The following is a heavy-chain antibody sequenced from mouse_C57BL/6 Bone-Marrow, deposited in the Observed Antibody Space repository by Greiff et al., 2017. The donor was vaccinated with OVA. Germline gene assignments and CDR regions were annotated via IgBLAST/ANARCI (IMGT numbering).Heavy chain of an antibody. V-gene: IGHV1-82*01. CDR1: GYAFSSSW. CDR2: IYPGDGDT. J-gene: IGHJ4*01. D-gene: IGHD1-1*02. Sequence: QVQLQQSGPELVKPGASVKISCKASGYAFSSSWMNWVKQRPGKGLEWIGRIYPGDGDTNYNGKFKGKATLTADKSSSTAYMQLSSLTSEDSAVYFCARWAGYYDAMDYWGQGTSVTVSS. CDR3: ARWAGYYDAMDY.